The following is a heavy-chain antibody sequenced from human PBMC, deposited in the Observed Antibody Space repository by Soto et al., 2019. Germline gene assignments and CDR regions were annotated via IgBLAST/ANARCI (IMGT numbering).Heavy chain of an antibody. V-gene: IGHV3-23*01. CDR2: ISGSGGST. J-gene: IGHJ4*02. CDR3: AKVGPLWFGEKPRGCYFDY. Sequence: EVQLLESGGGLVQPGGSLRLSCAASGFTFSSYAMSWVRQAPGKGLEWVSAISGSGGSTYYADSVKGRFTISRDNSKNTLYLRMNSLRAEDTAVYYCAKVGPLWFGEKPRGCYFDYWGQGTLVTVSS. CDR1: GFTFSSYA. D-gene: IGHD3-10*01.